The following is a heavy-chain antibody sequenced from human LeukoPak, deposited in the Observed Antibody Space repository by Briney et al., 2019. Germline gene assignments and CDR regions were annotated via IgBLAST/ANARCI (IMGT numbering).Heavy chain of an antibody. CDR1: GYTFTSYG. Sequence: ASVKVPCKASGYTFTSYGISWVRQAPGQGLEWMGWISAYNGNTNYAQKLQGRVTMTTDTSTSTAYMELRSLRSDDTAVYYCARGQPDITIFGVVTLFDYWGQGTPVTVSS. CDR2: ISAYNGNT. V-gene: IGHV1-18*01. CDR3: ARGQPDITIFGVVTLFDY. D-gene: IGHD3-3*01. J-gene: IGHJ4*02.